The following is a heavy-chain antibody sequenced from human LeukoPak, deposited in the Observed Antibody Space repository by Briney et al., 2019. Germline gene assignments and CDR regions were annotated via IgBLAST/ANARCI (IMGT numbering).Heavy chain of an antibody. J-gene: IGHJ3*02. D-gene: IGHD5-24*01. CDR3: AGRLWRRDGYNLSAFDI. Sequence: AETLSLTCTVSGGSISSHYWNWIRHPPGKGLEWIGYIYYNGSNTYNPSLKSRVTMSVDTSKNQFSLKLSSVTAADTAVYYCAGRLWRRDGYNLSAFDIWGQGTMVTVSS. V-gene: IGHV4-59*11. CDR1: GGSISSHY. CDR2: IYYNGSN.